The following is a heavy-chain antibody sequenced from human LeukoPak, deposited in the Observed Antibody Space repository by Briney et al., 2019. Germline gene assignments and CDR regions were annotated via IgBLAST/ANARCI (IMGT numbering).Heavy chain of an antibody. Sequence: SETLSLTCTVSGGSISSGGYYWSWIRQPPGKGLEWIGYIYHSGSTYYNPSLKSRVTISVDRSKNQFSLKLSSVTAADTAVYYCARQSYDFWSGYPVRFDPWGQGTLVTVSS. V-gene: IGHV4-30-2*01. CDR3: ARQSYDFWSGYPVRFDP. CDR1: GGSISSGGYY. D-gene: IGHD3-3*01. CDR2: IYHSGST. J-gene: IGHJ5*02.